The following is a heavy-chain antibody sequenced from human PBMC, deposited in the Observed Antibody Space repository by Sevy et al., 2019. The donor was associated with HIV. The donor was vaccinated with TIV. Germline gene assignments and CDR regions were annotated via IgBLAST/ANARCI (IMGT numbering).Heavy chain of an antibody. CDR3: TRAGYYDSSGPLDY. J-gene: IGHJ4*02. CDR2: IRSKAYGGTT. V-gene: IGHV3-49*04. D-gene: IGHD3-22*01. CDR1: GFTFSNYW. Sequence: GGSLRLSCEVSGFTFSNYWMTWVRQAPGKGLEWVGFIRSKAYGGTTEYAASVKGRFTISRDDSKSIAYLQMNSLKTEDTAVYYCTRAGYYDSSGPLDYWGQGTLVTVSS.